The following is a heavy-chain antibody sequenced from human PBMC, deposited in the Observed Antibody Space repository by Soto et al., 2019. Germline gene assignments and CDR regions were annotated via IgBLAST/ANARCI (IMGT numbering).Heavy chain of an antibody. Sequence: ASVKVSCKASGYTFTSYGISWVRQAPGQGLEWMGWISAYNGNTNYAQKLQGRVTMTADTSTSTADMELGSLRSDDTAVYYCGRDNNRGGSGVDPWGQGTLVTVSS. D-gene: IGHD2-15*01. CDR3: GRDNNRGGSGVDP. V-gene: IGHV1-18*01. CDR1: GYTFTSYG. J-gene: IGHJ5*02. CDR2: ISAYNGNT.